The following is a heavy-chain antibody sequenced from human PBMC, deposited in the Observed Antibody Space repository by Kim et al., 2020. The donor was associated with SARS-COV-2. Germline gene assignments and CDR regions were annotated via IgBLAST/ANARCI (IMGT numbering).Heavy chain of an antibody. CDR2: INPNSGGT. D-gene: IGHD3-9*01. J-gene: IGHJ6*02. CDR3: ARGYDILTGYYIGYYYYGMDV. V-gene: IGHV1-2*02. CDR1: GYTFTGYY. Sequence: ASVKVSCKASGYTFTGYYMHWVRQAPGQGLEWMGWINPNSGGTNYAQKFQGRVTMTRDTSISTAYMELSRLRSDDTAVYYCARGYDILTGYYIGYYYYGMDVWGQGTTVTVSS.